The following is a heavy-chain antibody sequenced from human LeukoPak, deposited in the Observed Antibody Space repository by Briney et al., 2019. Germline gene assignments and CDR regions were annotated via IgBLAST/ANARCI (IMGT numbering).Heavy chain of an antibody. D-gene: IGHD1-14*01. CDR2: ISSSGSTI. CDR3: ARETGDYGMDV. CDR1: GFTFSSYE. J-gene: IGHJ6*01. Sequence: GGSLRLSCAASGFTFSSYEMNWVRQAPGKGLEWVSYISSSGSTIYYADSVKGRFTISRDNAKNSLYLQMNSLRGEDTAVYYCARETGDYGMDVWGQGATVTVSS. V-gene: IGHV3-48*03.